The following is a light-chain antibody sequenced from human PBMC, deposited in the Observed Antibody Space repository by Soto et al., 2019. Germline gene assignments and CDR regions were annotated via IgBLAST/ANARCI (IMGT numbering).Light chain of an antibody. V-gene: IGLV2-14*01. Sequence: QSALTQPASVSGSPGQSITISCTGTSSDVGGYDYVSWYQQHPDKAPKLMIYEVSNRPSGVSSRFSGSKSGNTASLTISGLQAEDEADYYCSSYTSSNTLDVFGTGTKVTVL. CDR1: SSDVGGYDY. CDR2: EVS. J-gene: IGLJ1*01. CDR3: SSYTSSNTLDV.